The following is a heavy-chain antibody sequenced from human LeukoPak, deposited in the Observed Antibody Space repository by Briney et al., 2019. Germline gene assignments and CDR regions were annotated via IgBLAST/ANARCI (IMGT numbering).Heavy chain of an antibody. D-gene: IGHD5-12*01. Sequence: SETLSLTCTVSGGSISSGSYYWSWIRQPAGKGLEWIGRIYTSGSTNYNPSLKSRVTISVDTSKNQFSLKLSSVTAADTAVYYCAREVARLERAFDIWGQGTMVTVSS. CDR1: GGSISSGSYY. CDR3: AREVARLERAFDI. J-gene: IGHJ3*02. V-gene: IGHV4-61*02. CDR2: IYTSGST.